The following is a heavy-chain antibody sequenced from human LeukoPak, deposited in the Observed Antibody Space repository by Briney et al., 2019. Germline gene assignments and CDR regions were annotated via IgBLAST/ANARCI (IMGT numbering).Heavy chain of an antibody. Sequence: GASVKVSCKASGYTFIGNYMHWVRQAPGQGLEWMGWINPNSGVTNYAQKFQGRVTMTRDTSISTAYMDLSKLRSDDTAVYYCARGSWGSIGIDYWGQGTLVTVSS. CDR3: ARGSWGSIGIDY. CDR1: GYTFIGNY. J-gene: IGHJ4*02. V-gene: IGHV1-2*02. D-gene: IGHD3-16*01. CDR2: INPNSGVT.